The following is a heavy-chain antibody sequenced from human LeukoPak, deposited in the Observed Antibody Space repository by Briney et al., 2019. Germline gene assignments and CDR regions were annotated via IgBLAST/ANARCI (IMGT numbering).Heavy chain of an antibody. J-gene: IGHJ4*02. Sequence: TGGSLRLSCAASGFTFSSYEMNWVRQPPGKGLEWIASIYYTGSTYYNPSLKSRVTISVDTSKNQFSLKLSSVTAADTAVYYCARRLIAVAGTVVYYFDYWGQGTRVTVSS. CDR1: GFTFSSYE. D-gene: IGHD6-19*01. V-gene: IGHV4-39*01. CDR2: IYYTGST. CDR3: ARRLIAVAGTVVYYFDY.